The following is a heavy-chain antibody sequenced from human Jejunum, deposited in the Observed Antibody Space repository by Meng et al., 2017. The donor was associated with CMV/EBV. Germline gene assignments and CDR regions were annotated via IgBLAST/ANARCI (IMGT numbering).Heavy chain of an antibody. CDR1: EFNFSSDA. Sequence: SLSPPCAAYEFNFSSDAMNGAGQAPGKGLEWVSGISDSGGRTYYADSVKGRFTISRDNSKNTLYLQMNSLRAEDTAVYYCAKQHLAYWGHGTLVTVSS. CDR2: ISDSGGRT. V-gene: IGHV3-23*01. J-gene: IGHJ4*01. CDR3: AKQHLAY.